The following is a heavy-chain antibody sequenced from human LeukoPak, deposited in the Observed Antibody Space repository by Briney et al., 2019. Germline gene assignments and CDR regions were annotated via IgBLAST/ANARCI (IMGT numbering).Heavy chain of an antibody. CDR1: GGSFSGYY. J-gene: IGHJ4*02. D-gene: IGHD5-12*01. CDR2: INHSGST. CDR3: TRGLSGYDQ. Sequence: SETLSLTCAVYGGSFSGYYWSWIRQPPGKWLEWIGEINHSGSTNYNPSLKSRVTISIDTSKNQFSVKLSSVTAADTAVYYCTRGLSGYDQWGQGTLVTVSS. V-gene: IGHV4-34*01.